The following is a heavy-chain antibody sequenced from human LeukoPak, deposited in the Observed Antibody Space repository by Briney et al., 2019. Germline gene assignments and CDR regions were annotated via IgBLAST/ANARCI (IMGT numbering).Heavy chain of an antibody. CDR3: AKDPLYIDY. V-gene: IGHV3-30*02. D-gene: IGHD2-2*02. Sequence: GGSLRLSCAASGFTFSSYGMHWVGQAPGKGLEWVAFIRYDATNTYYADSVKGRFTISRDNSKNTLSLQMNSLRPEDTALYYCAKDPLYIDYWGQGTLVTVSS. CDR1: GFTFSSYG. J-gene: IGHJ4*02. CDR2: IRYDATNT.